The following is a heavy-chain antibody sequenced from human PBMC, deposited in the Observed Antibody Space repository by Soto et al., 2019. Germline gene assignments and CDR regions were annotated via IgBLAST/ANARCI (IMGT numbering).Heavy chain of an antibody. CDR2: IKQDGSGK. D-gene: IGHD1-1*01. Sequence: GGSLRLSCAASGFTFSSYWMSWVRQAPGKGLEWVANIKQDGSGKYYVDSVKGRFTISRDNAKNSLYLQMNSLRAEDTAVYYCAREETGTGYYYGMDVWGQGTTVTVSS. J-gene: IGHJ6*02. CDR3: AREETGTGYYYGMDV. V-gene: IGHV3-7*05. CDR1: GFTFSSYW.